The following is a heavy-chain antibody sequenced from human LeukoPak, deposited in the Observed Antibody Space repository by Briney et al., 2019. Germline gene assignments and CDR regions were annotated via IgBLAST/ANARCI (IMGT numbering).Heavy chain of an antibody. V-gene: IGHV3-21*01. CDR3: ARAAYMSSPDY. J-gene: IGHJ4*02. Sequence: GGSLRLSCAASGFTFSSYSMNWVRQAPGKGLEWVSSISSSSSYIYYADSVKGRFTISRDNAKNTLYLQMSSLRGEDTAVYYCARAAYMSSPDYWGQGTLVTVSS. CDR1: GFTFSSYS. D-gene: IGHD6-6*01. CDR2: ISSSSSYI.